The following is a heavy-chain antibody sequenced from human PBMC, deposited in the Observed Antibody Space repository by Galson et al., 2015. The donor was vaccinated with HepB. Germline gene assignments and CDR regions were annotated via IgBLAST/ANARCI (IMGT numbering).Heavy chain of an antibody. Sequence: SLRLSCATSGFTFDAFSMSWLRQAPGKGLEWVSSISYADDYMYYADSVKGRFTISRDNAKNSLFLHMNSLRVEDTAVYYCARVSFRYYYDNSGFPPRYFDYWGRGTLVTVSS. CDR3: ARVSFRYYYDNSGFPPRYFDY. CDR1: GFTFDAFS. CDR2: ISYADDYM. D-gene: IGHD3-22*01. V-gene: IGHV3-21*01. J-gene: IGHJ4*02.